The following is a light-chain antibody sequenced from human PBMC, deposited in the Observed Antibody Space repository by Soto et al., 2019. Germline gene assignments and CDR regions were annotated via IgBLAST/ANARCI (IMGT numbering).Light chain of an antibody. J-gene: IGKJ4*01. CDR3: QQRSNWPQPT. CDR2: DAS. CDR1: QSVSSY. Sequence: EIVLTQSPATLSLSPGERATLSCRASQSVSSYLAWYQQKPGQAPRLLIYDASNRATGIPARFSGSGSGTDFTLTISSLEPEDFAVYYCQQRSNWPQPTFGGGTKVDIQ. V-gene: IGKV3-11*01.